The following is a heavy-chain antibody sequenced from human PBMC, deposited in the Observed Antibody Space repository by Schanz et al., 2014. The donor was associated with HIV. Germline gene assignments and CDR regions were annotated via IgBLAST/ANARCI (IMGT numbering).Heavy chain of an antibody. CDR3: ARGLPADY. CDR1: GFTFKDYG. Sequence: EVQLLESGGALVEPGGSLRLSCAASGFTFKDYGMTWVRQAPGKGLQWVSTISGSGGSTYYADSVKGRFTISRDNSKNTLYLQMNSLRAEDTAVYYCARGLPADYWGQGTLVTVSS. J-gene: IGHJ4*02. D-gene: IGHD5-18*01. CDR2: ISGSGGST. V-gene: IGHV3-23*01.